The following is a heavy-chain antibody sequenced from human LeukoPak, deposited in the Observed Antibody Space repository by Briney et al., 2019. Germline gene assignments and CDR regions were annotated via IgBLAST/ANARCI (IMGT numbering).Heavy chain of an antibody. D-gene: IGHD3-10*01. CDR2: IYTSGST. CDR1: GGSISSGSYY. CDR3: ARALSGYGSGKGYFDY. Sequence: SETLSLTCTVSGGSISSGSYYWSWIRQPAGKGLEWIGHIYTSGSTAYSPSLKSRITISVDTSKNQFSLKLSSVTAADTAVSYCARALSGYGSGKGYFDYWGQGILVTVSS. V-gene: IGHV4-61*09. J-gene: IGHJ4*02.